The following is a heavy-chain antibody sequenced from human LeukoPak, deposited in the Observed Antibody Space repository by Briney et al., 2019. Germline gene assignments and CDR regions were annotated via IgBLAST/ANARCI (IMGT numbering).Heavy chain of an antibody. V-gene: IGHV1-46*01. Sequence: VASVKVSCKASGYTFTSYYMHWVRQAPGQGLEWMGIINPSGGSTSYAQKFQGRVTMTRDMSTSTVYMELSSLRSEDTAVYYCARDSRDYYMDVWGKGTTVTVSS. CDR3: ARDSRDYYMDV. CDR1: GYTFTSYY. CDR2: INPSGGST. J-gene: IGHJ6*03.